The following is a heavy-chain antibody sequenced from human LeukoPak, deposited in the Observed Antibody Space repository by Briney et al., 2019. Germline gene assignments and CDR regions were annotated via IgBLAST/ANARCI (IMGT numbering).Heavy chain of an antibody. V-gene: IGHV3-21*01. CDR1: GFTFSSYS. CDR2: ISSSSSYI. J-gene: IGHJ5*02. D-gene: IGHD3-9*01. CDR3: AREAYGTLTGTTRPNWFDP. Sequence: GGSLRLSCAASGFTFSSYSMNWVRQAPGKGLEWVSSISSSSSYIYYADSVKGRFTISRDNAKNSLYLQMNSLRAEDTAVYYCAREAYGTLTGTTRPNWFDPWGQGTLVTVSS.